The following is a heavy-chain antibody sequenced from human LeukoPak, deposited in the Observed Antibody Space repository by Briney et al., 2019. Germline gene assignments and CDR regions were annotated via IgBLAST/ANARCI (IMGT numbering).Heavy chain of an antibody. Sequence: PGGSLRLSCAASGFTFSSYGMHWVRQAPGKGLEWVAFIRYDGSNKYYADSVKGRFTISRDNSKNTLHLQMNSLRAEDTAVYYCARDEVVAGPYGMDVWGQGTTVTVSS. D-gene: IGHD2-15*01. CDR3: ARDEVVAGPYGMDV. CDR1: GFTFSSYG. V-gene: IGHV3-30*02. CDR2: IRYDGSNK. J-gene: IGHJ6*02.